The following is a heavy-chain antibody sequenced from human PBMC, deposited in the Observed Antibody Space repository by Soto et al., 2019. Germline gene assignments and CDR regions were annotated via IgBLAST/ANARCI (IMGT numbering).Heavy chain of an antibody. CDR2: ISGSGRTI. J-gene: IGHJ5*02. CDR3: ARLPFPWGWFDP. Sequence: QVQLVESGGGLVKPGGSLRLSCAASGIVFSDYMSWVRQATGKGLEWLSYISGSGRTIYSADSVKGRFTIARDNATNSLYLQMNNVRTEETAVYYCARLPFPWGWFDPWGQGTLVTVSS. V-gene: IGHV3-11*01. CDR1: GIVFSDY. D-gene: IGHD3-16*01.